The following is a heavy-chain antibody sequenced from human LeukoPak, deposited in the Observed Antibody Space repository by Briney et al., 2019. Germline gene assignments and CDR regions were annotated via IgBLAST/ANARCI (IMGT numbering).Heavy chain of an antibody. J-gene: IGHJ4*02. Sequence: SETLSLTCAVYGGSFSGYYWSWIRQPPGKGLEWIGEINHSGSTNYNPSLKSRVTISVDTSKNQFSLKLSSVTAADTAVYYCARKRYDFWRGYRYGAFDYWGQGTLVTVSS. D-gene: IGHD3-3*01. V-gene: IGHV4-34*01. CDR1: GGSFSGYY. CDR3: ARKRYDFWRGYRYGAFDY. CDR2: INHSGST.